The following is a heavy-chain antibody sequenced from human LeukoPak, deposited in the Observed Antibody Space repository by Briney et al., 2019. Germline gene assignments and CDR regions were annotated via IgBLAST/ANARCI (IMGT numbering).Heavy chain of an antibody. CDR2: IYYSGST. D-gene: IGHD3-3*01. V-gene: IGHV4-59*08. CDR1: GGSISSYY. CDR3: ARSPTYYDFWSGYYKSDNWFAP. Sequence: WETLSLTCTVSGGSISSYYWSWIRQPPGKGLEGIGYIYYSGSTNYNPSPKSRVTISVDTCKNQFSLKLSSVTAADTAVYYCARSPTYYDFWSGYYKSDNWFAPWGQGTLVTVSS. J-gene: IGHJ5*02.